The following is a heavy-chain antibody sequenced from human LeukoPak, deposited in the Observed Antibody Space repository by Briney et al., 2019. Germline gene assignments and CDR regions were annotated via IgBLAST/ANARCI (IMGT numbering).Heavy chain of an antibody. CDR3: GRDILYGRWPGFFHY. CDR2: IYYSGST. Sequence: SETLSLTCTVSGGSISSHYWSWIRQPPGTGLEWIGYIYYSGSTNYNPSLKSRVTISVYTSNNQVSLRLSPVTAADTAVDYCGRDILYGRWPGFFHYWGQGTLLTLSS. V-gene: IGHV4-59*11. D-gene: IGHD3-16*01. J-gene: IGHJ4*02. CDR1: GGSISSHY.